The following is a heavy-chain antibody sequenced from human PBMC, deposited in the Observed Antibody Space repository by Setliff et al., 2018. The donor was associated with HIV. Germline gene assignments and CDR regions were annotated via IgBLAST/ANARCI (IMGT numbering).Heavy chain of an antibody. J-gene: IGHJ6*02. Sequence: PGGSLRLSCAASGFNFSSHTMNWIRQAPGKGLEWVSSISSTGTYIYYADSMKGRFTISRDNAKNSLYLQMNSLRAEDTAVYYCARDSQSGSSLSYYYGMDVWGQGTTVTVSS. CDR1: GFNFSSHT. CDR3: ARDSQSGSSLSYYYGMDV. D-gene: IGHD1-26*01. V-gene: IGHV3-21*01. CDR2: ISSTGTYI.